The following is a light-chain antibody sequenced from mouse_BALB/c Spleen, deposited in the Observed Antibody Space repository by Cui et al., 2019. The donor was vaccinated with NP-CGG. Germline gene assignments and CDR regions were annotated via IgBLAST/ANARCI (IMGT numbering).Light chain of an antibody. V-gene: IGLV1*01. Sequence: QAVVTQESALTTSPGETVTLTCRSSTGAVTTSNYANWVQEKPDHLFTGLIGGTNNRTPGVPARFSSSLIGDKAALTITGVQTEDEAIYFCALWYSNHWVFGGGTKLTVL. CDR1: TGAVTTSNY. CDR2: GTN. CDR3: ALWYSNHWV. J-gene: IGLJ1*01.